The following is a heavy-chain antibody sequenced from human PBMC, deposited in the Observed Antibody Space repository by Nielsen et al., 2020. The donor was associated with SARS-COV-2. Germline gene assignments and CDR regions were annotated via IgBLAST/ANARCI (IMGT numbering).Heavy chain of an antibody. Sequence: GGSLPLSCAASGFTFSSYWMCWVRQAPGKGLEWEANIKHDGSEKYYVDSVKGRFTISRDNAKNSLYLQMNSLRAEDTAVYYCARVGALEDCWSGYYQYYFDYWGQGTLVTVSS. CDR2: IKHDGSEK. V-gene: IGHV3-7*03. J-gene: IGHJ4*02. D-gene: IGHD3-3*01. CDR3: ARVGALEDCWSGYYQYYFDY. CDR1: GFTFSSYW.